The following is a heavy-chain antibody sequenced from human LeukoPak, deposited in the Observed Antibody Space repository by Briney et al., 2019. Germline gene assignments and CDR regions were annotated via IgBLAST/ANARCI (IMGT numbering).Heavy chain of an antibody. CDR3: ARTPYCSSTSCWLDY. J-gene: IGHJ4*02. CDR1: GGSISSYY. Sequence: SETLSLTCTVSGGSISSYYWSWIRQPPGKGLEWIGYIYYSGSTNYNPSLKSRITISVDTSKNQFSLKLSSVTAADTAVYYCARTPYCSSTSCWLDYWGQGTLVTVSS. CDR2: IYYSGST. D-gene: IGHD2-2*01. V-gene: IGHV4-59*08.